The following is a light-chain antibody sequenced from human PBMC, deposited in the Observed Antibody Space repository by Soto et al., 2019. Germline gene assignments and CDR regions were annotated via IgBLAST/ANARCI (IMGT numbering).Light chain of an antibody. CDR1: QSISTN. J-gene: IGKJ2*01. Sequence: EIVMTQSLATLSLSPVERATLSCRASQSISTNLAWYQHIPGQAPRLLIYGASTRASGIPARFSGSGSGTEFTLTISSLQSEDFAVYYCQHYNSWARSFGQGTKVDIK. CDR3: QHYNSWARS. V-gene: IGKV3-15*01. CDR2: GAS.